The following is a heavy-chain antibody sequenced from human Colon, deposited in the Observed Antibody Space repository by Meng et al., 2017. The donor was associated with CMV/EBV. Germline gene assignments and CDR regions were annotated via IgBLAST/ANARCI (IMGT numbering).Heavy chain of an antibody. CDR1: GDSLRDHY. Sequence: SETLSLTCTVSGDSLRDHYWSWIRQPPGKGLEWMGYIYYSGSATYSPSLKSRITISIDTSKNQFSLHLRSVTPADTAMYFCARGMVRGVTPLLDWFEPWGQGTLVTSPQ. J-gene: IGHJ5*02. V-gene: IGHV4-59*11. CDR3: ARGMVRGVTPLLDWFEP. D-gene: IGHD3-10*01. CDR2: IYYSGSA.